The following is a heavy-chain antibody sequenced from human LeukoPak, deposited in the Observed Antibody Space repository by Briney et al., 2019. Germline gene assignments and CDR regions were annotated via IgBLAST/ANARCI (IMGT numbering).Heavy chain of an antibody. J-gene: IGHJ4*02. CDR1: GFTFGSYA. Sequence: QSGGSLRLSCEASGFTFGSYAMSWVRQAPGKGLEWVAGIFGSGGSAHYADSAKGRFTISRDNSKNTVYLQINSLRAEDTAVYYCGKTTTGYSSGQKPAWPVDYWGQGTLVTVSS. V-gene: IGHV3-23*01. CDR3: GKTTTGYSSGQKPAWPVDY. CDR2: IFGSGGSA. D-gene: IGHD6-19*01.